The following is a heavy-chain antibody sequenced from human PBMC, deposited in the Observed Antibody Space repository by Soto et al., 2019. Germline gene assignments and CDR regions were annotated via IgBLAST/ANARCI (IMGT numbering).Heavy chain of an antibody. CDR1: GGSFSGYY. J-gene: IGHJ5*02. CDR2: INHSGST. Sequence: SETLSLTCAVYGGSFSGYYWSWIRQPPGKGLEWIGEINHSGSTNYNPSPKSRVTISVDTSKNQFSLKLSSVTAADTAVYYCARGLGYCSTTNCYPWFDPWGQGTLVTVSS. CDR3: ARGLGYCSTTNCYPWFDP. V-gene: IGHV4-34*01. D-gene: IGHD2-2*01.